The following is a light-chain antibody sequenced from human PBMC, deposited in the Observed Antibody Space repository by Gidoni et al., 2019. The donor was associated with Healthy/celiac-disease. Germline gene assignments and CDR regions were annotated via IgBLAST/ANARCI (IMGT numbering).Light chain of an antibody. CDR2: EVS. CDR1: SSDAGGYNY. Sequence: QSALTQPASVSGSPGQSITISCTGTSSDAGGYNYVSWYQQHPGKAPKLMIYEVSNRPSGVSNRFSGSKSGNTASLTISGLQAEDEADYYCSSYTSSSTRVFGTGTKVTAL. V-gene: IGLV2-14*01. CDR3: SSYTSSSTRV. J-gene: IGLJ1*01.